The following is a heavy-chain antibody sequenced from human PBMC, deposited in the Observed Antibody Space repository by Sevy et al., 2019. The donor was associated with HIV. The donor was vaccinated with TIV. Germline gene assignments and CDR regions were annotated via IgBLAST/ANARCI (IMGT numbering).Heavy chain of an antibody. Sequence: GGSLRLSCAVSGFSFDSYGMTWVRQAPGKGLEWVSGISGSGTRTYYADSVKGRFIISRDNSKNTLYLQMNSLRSEDTAIYSCAEGGGSHSDPDEIGYYFYYYNMDVWGKGTTVTVSS. CDR2: ISGSGTRT. V-gene: IGHV3-23*01. D-gene: IGHD3-16*01. CDR3: AEGGGSHSDPDEIGYYFYYYNMDV. J-gene: IGHJ6*03. CDR1: GFSFDSYG.